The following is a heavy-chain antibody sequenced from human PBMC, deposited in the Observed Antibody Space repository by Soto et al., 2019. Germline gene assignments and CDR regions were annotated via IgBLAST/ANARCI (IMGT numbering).Heavy chain of an antibody. J-gene: IGHJ6*02. V-gene: IGHV3-13*01. Sequence: GGSLRLSCEASGFTFSGFYMHWVRQPTGKGLEWVSSIGNAGDTYYAFSVKGRFTISRDNAKNSLSLQMNSLRAHNTAVYYCPNAGGVVEVYRPCGMGVWGHGTTGTGSS. CDR1: GFTFSGFY. CDR2: IGNAGDT. D-gene: IGHD2-15*01. CDR3: PNAGGVVEVYRPCGMGV.